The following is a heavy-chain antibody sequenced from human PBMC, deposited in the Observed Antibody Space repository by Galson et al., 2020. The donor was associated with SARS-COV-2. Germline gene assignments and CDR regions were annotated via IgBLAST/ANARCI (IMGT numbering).Heavy chain of an antibody. D-gene: IGHD3-16*01. J-gene: IGHJ6*03. CDR1: GGSFSGYS. CDR3: ARGHRGVVPSPVLGLGPFYSYYYMDV. Sequence: SETLSLTCAVYGGSFSGYSWTWIRQAPGKGLEWIGEINISGNTNYSPSLRSRVTIPVDTSKNQFSLSLTSVTTADTAVYYCARGHRGVVPSPVLGLGPFYSYYYMDVWGKGTTVSVSS. CDR2: INISGNT. V-gene: IGHV4-34*01.